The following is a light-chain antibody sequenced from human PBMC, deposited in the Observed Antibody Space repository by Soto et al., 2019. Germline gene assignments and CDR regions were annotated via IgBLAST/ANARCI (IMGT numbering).Light chain of an antibody. V-gene: IGKV3-15*01. CDR2: GAS. CDR1: QSVSSSY. CDR3: QQYNNWPIT. Sequence: EIVMTQSPATLSVSPGERATLSCSASQSVSSSYLAWYQQKPGQAPRLLIYGASTRATGIPARFSGSGSGTEFTLSFSSLQSEDFAVYFCQQYNNWPITFGQGTRLEIK. J-gene: IGKJ5*01.